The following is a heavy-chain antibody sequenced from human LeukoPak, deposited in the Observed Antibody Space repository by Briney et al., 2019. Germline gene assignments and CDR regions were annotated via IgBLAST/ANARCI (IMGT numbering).Heavy chain of an antibody. J-gene: IGHJ4*02. CDR3: ARHRGSGSYYDPHDS. CDR1: GFTFSSYA. V-gene: IGHV3-23*01. Sequence: GGSLRLSCAASGFTFSSYAMSWVRQAPGKGLEWVSAISGSGGSTYYANSVKGRFTISRDNAKSTLYLQMNSLRAEDTAVYYCARHRGSGSYYDPHDSWGQGTLVTVSS. D-gene: IGHD1-26*01. CDR2: ISGSGGST.